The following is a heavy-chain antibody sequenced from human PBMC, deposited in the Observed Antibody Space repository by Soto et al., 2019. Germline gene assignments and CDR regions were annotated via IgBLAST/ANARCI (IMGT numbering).Heavy chain of an antibody. CDR3: ARDPVVPPLSGPGVDY. D-gene: IGHD2-15*01. CDR1: RFTFSSYS. Sequence: PGGCLRLSCASSRFTFSSYSMNWVFKAPGKGLEWVSYISSSSSTIYYADSVKGRFTISRDNAKNSLYLQMNSLRDEDTAVYYCARDPVVPPLSGPGVDYWGQGTLVTVSS. V-gene: IGHV3-48*02. J-gene: IGHJ4*02. CDR2: ISSSSSTI.